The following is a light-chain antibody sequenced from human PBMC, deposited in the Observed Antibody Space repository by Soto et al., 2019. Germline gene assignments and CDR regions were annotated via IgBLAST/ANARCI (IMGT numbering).Light chain of an antibody. CDR3: SSYTSSSTLYV. J-gene: IGLJ1*01. CDR2: DVS. V-gene: IGLV2-14*01. Sequence: QSVLTQPASVSGSPGQSITISCTGTSSDVGGYNYVSWYQQHPGKAPKLMIYDVSNRPSGVSNRFSGSKSGNTASLTNSGLQAEDEADYYCSSYTSSSTLYVFGTGTKVTVL. CDR1: SSDVGGYNY.